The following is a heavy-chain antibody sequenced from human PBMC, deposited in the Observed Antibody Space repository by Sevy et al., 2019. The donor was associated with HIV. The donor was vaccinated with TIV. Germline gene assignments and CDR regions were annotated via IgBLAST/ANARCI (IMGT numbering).Heavy chain of an antibody. V-gene: IGHV4-59*08. CDR1: GGSITSLY. Sequence: GSLRLSCTVSGGSITSLYWNWIRQPPGKGLEWIANIYYNGHINYNPSLKSRVSLSLDTSKNQFSLRLSSVTAADTVMYYCAGENAWGRGYSWGQGTLVTVSS. J-gene: IGHJ4*02. D-gene: IGHD1-26*01. CDR2: IYYNGHI. CDR3: AGENAWGRGYS.